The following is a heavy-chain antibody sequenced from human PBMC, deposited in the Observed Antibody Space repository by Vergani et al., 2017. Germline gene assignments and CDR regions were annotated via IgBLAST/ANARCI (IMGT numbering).Heavy chain of an antibody. V-gene: IGHV4-4*02. CDR1: GGSISSSNW. CDR3: ARFLAEATSYYDCGMDV. J-gene: IGHJ6*02. D-gene: IGHD5-12*01. Sequence: QVQLQESGPGLVKPSGTLSLTCAVSGGSISSSNWWSWVRQPPGKGLEWIGEIYHSGSTNYNPSLKSRVTISVDKSKNQFSLKLSSVTAADTAVYYCARFLAEATSYYDCGMDVWGQGTTVTVSS. CDR2: IYHSGST.